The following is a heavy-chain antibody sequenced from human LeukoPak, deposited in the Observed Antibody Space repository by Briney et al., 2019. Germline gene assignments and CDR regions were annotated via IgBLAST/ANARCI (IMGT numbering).Heavy chain of an antibody. CDR3: AKDIGERGYKDY. CDR2: ISGHGGTT. V-gene: IGHV3-43*02. Sequence: GRSLRLSCAASGFTYKDYAMHWVRHAPGKGLEWVSLISGHGGTTFYADSVKGRFTISRDNSKNSLYLQMNSLRTEDTAFYFCAKDIGERGYKDYWGQGTLVTVSS. D-gene: IGHD5-18*01. J-gene: IGHJ4*02. CDR1: GFTYKDYA.